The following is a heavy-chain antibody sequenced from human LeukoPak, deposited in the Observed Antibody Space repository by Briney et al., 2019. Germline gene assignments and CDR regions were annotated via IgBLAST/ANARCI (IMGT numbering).Heavy chain of an antibody. CDR3: ARDRAWNYFDY. CDR2: ISNDGSRK. V-gene: IGHV3-30*03. Sequence: AGSLRLSCAPSGFTFSRHGMHWVRQAPGKGLEWVAIISNDGSRKYYAHSVEGRFTISRDNSKNTLYLQMDSLRAEDTAVYYCARDRAWNYFDYWGQGTLVTVSS. CDR1: GFTFSRHG. D-gene: IGHD3-3*01. J-gene: IGHJ4*02.